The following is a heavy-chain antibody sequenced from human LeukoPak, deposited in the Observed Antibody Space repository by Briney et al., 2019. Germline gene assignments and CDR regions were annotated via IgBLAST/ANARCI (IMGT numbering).Heavy chain of an antibody. CDR3: ARPDSGGYYLDY. CDR1: GGSISSYY. D-gene: IGHD3-22*01. J-gene: IGHJ4*02. V-gene: IGHV4-59*08. Sequence: SETLSLTCTVSGGSISSYYWSWIRQPPGKGLEWIGYIYYSGSTNYNPSLKSRVTISVDTSKNQFSLKLSSVTAADTAVYYCARPDSGGYYLDYWGQGTLVTVSS. CDR2: IYYSGST.